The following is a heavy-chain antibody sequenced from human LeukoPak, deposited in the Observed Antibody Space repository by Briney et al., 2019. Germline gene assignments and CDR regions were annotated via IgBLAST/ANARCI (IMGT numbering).Heavy chain of an antibody. V-gene: IGHV3-23*01. CDR3: ANWYYYGSGSYWGIDY. Sequence: PGGSLRLSCAASGFTFSSYAMRWVRQAPGKGLEWVSAISGSGGSTYYADSVKGRFTISRDNSKNTLYLQMNSLRAEDTAVYYCANWYYYGSGSYWGIDYWGQGTLVTVSS. CDR2: ISGSGGST. J-gene: IGHJ4*02. CDR1: GFTFSSYA. D-gene: IGHD3-10*01.